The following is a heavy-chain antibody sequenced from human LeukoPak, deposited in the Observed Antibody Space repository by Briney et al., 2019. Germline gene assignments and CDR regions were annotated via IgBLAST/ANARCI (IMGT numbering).Heavy chain of an antibody. CDR2: IYYSGST. Sequence: SETLSLTRPVSGGSISSGDYYWTWIRQHPGKGLEWIGYIYYSGSTYYNPSLKSRVSIPLDTSKSQFSLKLSSVTAADTAVYYSARGRRGYCTTTSCSRGRNYYYYMDVWGRGTTVTVSS. CDR3: ARGRRGYCTTTSCSRGRNYYYYMDV. V-gene: IGHV4-31*03. CDR1: GGSISSGDYY. D-gene: IGHD2-2*03. J-gene: IGHJ6*03.